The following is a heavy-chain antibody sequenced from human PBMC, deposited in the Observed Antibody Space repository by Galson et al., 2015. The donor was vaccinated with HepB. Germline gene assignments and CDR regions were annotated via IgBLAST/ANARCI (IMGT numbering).Heavy chain of an antibody. D-gene: IGHD2-15*01. Sequence: SLRLSCAASGFTFSSYGMHWVRQAPGKGLEWVAVIWYDGSNKYYADSVKGRFTISRDNSKNTLYLQMNSLRAEDTAVYYCARDNYLVVPFDIWGQGTMVTVSS. V-gene: IGHV3-33*08. J-gene: IGHJ3*02. CDR3: ARDNYLVVPFDI. CDR2: IWYDGSNK. CDR1: GFTFSSYG.